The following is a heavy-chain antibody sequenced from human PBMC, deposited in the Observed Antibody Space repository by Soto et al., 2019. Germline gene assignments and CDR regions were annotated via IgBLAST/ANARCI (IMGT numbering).Heavy chain of an antibody. D-gene: IGHD1-20*01. V-gene: IGHV3-11*01. CDR3: ARDERYNWNDPHIDY. Sequence: GGSLRLSCAASGFTFSDYYMSWIRQAPGKGLEWVSYISSSGSTIYYADSVKGRFTISRDNAKNSLYLQMNSLRAEDTAVYYCARDERYNWNDPHIDYWGQGTLVTVSS. J-gene: IGHJ4*02. CDR2: ISSSGSTI. CDR1: GFTFSDYY.